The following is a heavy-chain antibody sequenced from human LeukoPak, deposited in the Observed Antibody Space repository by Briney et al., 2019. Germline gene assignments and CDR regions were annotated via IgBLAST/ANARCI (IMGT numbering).Heavy chain of an antibody. CDR2: IYTSGSS. CDR3: ARDISVAGSFLLFDY. J-gene: IGHJ4*02. CDR1: GGSISSYY. Sequence: SETLSLTCTVSGGSISSYYWSWIRQPAGKGLEWIGRIYTSGSSTSNPSLKSRVTMSADTSKHQFSLKLSSVTAADTAVYYCARDISVAGSFLLFDYWGQGTLVTVSS. V-gene: IGHV4-4*07. D-gene: IGHD6-19*01.